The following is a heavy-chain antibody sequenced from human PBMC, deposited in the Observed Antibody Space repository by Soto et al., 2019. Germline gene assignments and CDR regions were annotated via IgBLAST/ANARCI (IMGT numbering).Heavy chain of an antibody. CDR1: GGSISSYY. V-gene: IGHV4-59*01. CDR3: ARSDDSGYDQLPDY. CDR2: IYYSGST. J-gene: IGHJ4*02. Sequence: SETLSLTCTVSGGSISSYYWSWIRQPPGKGLEWIGYIYYSGSTNYNPSLKSRVTISVDTSKNQFSLKLSSVAAADTAVYYCARSDDSGYDQLPDYWGQGTLVTVSS. D-gene: IGHD5-12*01.